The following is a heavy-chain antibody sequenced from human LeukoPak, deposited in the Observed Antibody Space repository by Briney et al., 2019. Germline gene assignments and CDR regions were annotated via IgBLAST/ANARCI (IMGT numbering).Heavy chain of an antibody. Sequence: SETLSLTCTVSGGSISSYYWSWIRQPPGKGLEWIGYIYYSGSTNYNPSLKSRVTISVDTSKNQFSLKLSSVTAADTAVYYCAREWLRATIGIDYWGQGTLVTVSS. V-gene: IGHV4-59*12. D-gene: IGHD1-26*01. CDR3: AREWLRATIGIDY. CDR1: GGSISSYY. CDR2: IYYSGST. J-gene: IGHJ4*02.